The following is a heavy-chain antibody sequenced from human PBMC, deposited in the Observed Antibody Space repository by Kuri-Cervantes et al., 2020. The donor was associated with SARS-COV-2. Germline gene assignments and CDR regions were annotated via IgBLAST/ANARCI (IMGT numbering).Heavy chain of an antibody. D-gene: IGHD6-13*01. V-gene: IGHV3-9*03. Sequence: LSLTCAASGFTFDDYAMHWVRQAPGKGLEWVSGISWNSGSIGYADSVKGRFTISRDNAKNSLYLQMNSLRAEDMALYYCAKDYSSSWSAYYFDYWGQGALVTVSS. CDR3: AKDYSSSWSAYYFDY. CDR1: GFTFDDYA. J-gene: IGHJ4*02. CDR2: ISWNSGSI.